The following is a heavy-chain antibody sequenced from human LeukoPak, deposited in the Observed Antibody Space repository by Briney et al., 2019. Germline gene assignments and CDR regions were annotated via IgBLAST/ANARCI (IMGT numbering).Heavy chain of an antibody. CDR1: GGSFSGYY. CDR3: ARDKSIVGATRPCAFDI. Sequence: SETLSLTCAVYGGSFSGYYWSWIRQPPGKGLEWIGEINHSGSTNYNPSLKSRVTISVDTSKNQFSLKLSSVTAADTAVYYCARDKSIVGATRPCAFDIWGQGTMVTVSS. D-gene: IGHD1-26*01. CDR2: INHSGST. V-gene: IGHV4-34*01. J-gene: IGHJ3*02.